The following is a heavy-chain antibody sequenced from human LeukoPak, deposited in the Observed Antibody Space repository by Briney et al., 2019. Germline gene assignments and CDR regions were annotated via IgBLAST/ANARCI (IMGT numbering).Heavy chain of an antibody. CDR3: ARAGIAATGLDY. CDR1: GYTFTSYD. D-gene: IGHD6-13*01. J-gene: IGHJ4*02. Sequence: ASVKVSCKPSGYTFTSYDFNWVRQATGQGLEWMEWMNPNSGNTRYAQKFQGRVTMTWDTSASTAYMELSSLRSDDTAVYYCARAGIAATGLDYWGQGTLVTVSS. V-gene: IGHV1-8*01. CDR2: MNPNSGNT.